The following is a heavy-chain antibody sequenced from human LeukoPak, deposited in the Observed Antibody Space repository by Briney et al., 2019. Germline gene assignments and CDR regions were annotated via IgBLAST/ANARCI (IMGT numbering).Heavy chain of an antibody. CDR3: AGLVHNVHGDPNWFDP. J-gene: IGHJ5*02. V-gene: IGHV4-39*01. D-gene: IGHD4-17*01. CDR2: IYYSGST. CDR1: GDSITNAIYF. Sequence: SETLSLPCTVSGDSITNAIYFWGWIRQPPGKGPEWLASIYYSGSTFYHPALTSQTTLSADTSRKVFSLKLTSMTGAGTAVYYWAGLVHNVHGDPNWFDPGGQGVLVSVSS.